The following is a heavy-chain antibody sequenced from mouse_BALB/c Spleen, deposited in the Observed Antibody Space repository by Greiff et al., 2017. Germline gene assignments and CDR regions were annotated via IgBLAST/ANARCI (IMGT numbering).Heavy chain of an antibody. CDR2: ISNGGGST. J-gene: IGHJ4*01. CDR3: EKHGDRYDPVGKAMDY. CDR1: GFTFSSYT. V-gene: IGHV5-12-2*01. Sequence: EVQLVESGGGLVPPGGSLKLSCAASGFTFSSYTMSWVRQTPEKRLEWVAYISNGGGSTYYPDTVKGRFTISRDNAKNTLYLQMSSLKSEDTAMYYCEKHGDRYDPVGKAMDYWGQGTSVTVSS. D-gene: IGHD2-14*01.